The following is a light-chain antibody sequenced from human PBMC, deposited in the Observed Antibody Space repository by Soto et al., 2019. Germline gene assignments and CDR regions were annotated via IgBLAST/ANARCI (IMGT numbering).Light chain of an antibody. Sequence: QSVLTQPPSVSGAPGQRVTISCTGSSCNIGAGHVVHWYQQFPGRAPTLLIHGSTNRPSGVPDRFSGSTSGTSASLAITGLQDDDEADYYCRCSDNGLSASVFGGGTKLTVL. V-gene: IGLV1-40*01. J-gene: IGLJ2*01. CDR1: SCNIGAGHV. CDR2: GST. CDR3: RCSDNGLSASV.